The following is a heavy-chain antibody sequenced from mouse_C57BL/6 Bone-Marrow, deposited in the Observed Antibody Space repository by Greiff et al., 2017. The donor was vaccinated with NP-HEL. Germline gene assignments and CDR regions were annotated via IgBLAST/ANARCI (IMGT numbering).Heavy chain of an antibody. J-gene: IGHJ2*01. CDR2: IYPGNSDT. D-gene: IGHD1-1*01. CDR1: GYTFTSYW. CDR3: TRNRVYYYGSSYHFDY. Sequence: EVQLQQSGTVLARPGASVKMSCKTSGYTFTSYWMHWVKQRPGQGLEWIGAIYPGNSDTSYNQKFKGKAKLTAVTSASTAYMELSSLTNEDSAVYYCTRNRVYYYGSSYHFDYWGQGTTLTVSS. V-gene: IGHV1-5*01.